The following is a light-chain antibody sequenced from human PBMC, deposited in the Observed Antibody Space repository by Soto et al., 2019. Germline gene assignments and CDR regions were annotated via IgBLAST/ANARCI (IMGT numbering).Light chain of an antibody. CDR1: QTLINK. Sequence: IVMTQSPATLSVSPGERATLSCRASQTLINKLAWFQQEPGQPPRLLIYDASTMATGVPARFSGSGSGTEFTLTISSLQSEDLAVYYCQQYNDWQWTFGQGTKVEIK. CDR3: QQYNDWQWT. CDR2: DAS. V-gene: IGKV3-15*01. J-gene: IGKJ1*01.